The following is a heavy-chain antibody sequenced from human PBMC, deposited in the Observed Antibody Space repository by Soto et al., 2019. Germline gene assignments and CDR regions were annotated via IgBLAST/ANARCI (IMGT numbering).Heavy chain of an antibody. CDR2: INSDGSDT. Sequence: GGSLRLSCAASGFTFSSYWMHWVRQAPGKGLVWVSHINSDGSDTTYADSVKGRFTISRDNAKNTLYLQMDSLRVEDTAVYYCAKRVDYYGSGSPPSGYYFGMDVWGQGTTVTVSS. CDR1: GFTFSSYW. J-gene: IGHJ6*02. D-gene: IGHD3-10*01. CDR3: AKRVDYYGSGSPPSGYYFGMDV. V-gene: IGHV3-74*03.